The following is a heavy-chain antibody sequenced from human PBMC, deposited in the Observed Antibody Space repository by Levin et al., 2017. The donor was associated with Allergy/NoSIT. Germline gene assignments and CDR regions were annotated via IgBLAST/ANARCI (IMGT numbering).Heavy chain of an antibody. CDR3: AKDEQEWLVSSVDY. CDR1: GFTFSSYG. D-gene: IGHD6-19*01. CDR2: ISYDGSNK. V-gene: IGHV3-30*18. J-gene: IGHJ4*02. Sequence: GGSLRLSCAASGFTFSSYGMHWVRQAPGKGLEWVAVISYDGSNKYYADSVKGRFTISRDNSKNTLYLQMNSLRAEDTAVYYCAKDEQEWLVSSVDYWGQGTLVTVSS.